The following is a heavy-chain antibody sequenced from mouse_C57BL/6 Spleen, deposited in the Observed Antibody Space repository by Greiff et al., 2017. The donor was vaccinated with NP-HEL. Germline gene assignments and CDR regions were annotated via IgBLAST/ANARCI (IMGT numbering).Heavy chain of an antibody. Sequence: EVKLVESGGGLVQPGGSLSLSCAASGFTFTDYYMSWVRQPPGKALEWLGFIRNKATGYTTEYSASVKGRFTISRDNSQSILYLQMNALRAEDSATYYCARPNSNYDAWFAYWGQGTLVTVSA. D-gene: IGHD2-5*01. CDR1: GFTFTDYY. CDR3: ARPNSNYDAWFAY. J-gene: IGHJ3*01. V-gene: IGHV7-3*01. CDR2: IRNKATGYTT.